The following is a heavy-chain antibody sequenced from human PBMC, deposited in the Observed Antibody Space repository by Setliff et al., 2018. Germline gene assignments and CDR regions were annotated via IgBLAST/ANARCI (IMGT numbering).Heavy chain of an antibody. Sequence: SVKVSCKASGGTFSNYGVSWVRQAPGQGLAWMGGTIPLFGTTDYAQKFHGRVTIITDESTSTAYMELSSLTSDDTAVYYCAREGVDTRSSTDYRYYMDVWGQGTTVTVSS. D-gene: IGHD5-18*01. J-gene: IGHJ6*03. CDR2: TIPLFGTT. V-gene: IGHV1-69*05. CDR1: GGTFSNYG. CDR3: AREGVDTRSSTDYRYYMDV.